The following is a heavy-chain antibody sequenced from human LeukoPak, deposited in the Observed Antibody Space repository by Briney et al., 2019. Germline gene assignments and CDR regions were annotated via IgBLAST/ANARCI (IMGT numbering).Heavy chain of an antibody. V-gene: IGHV4-59*08. CDR2: IYYSGST. Sequence: PSETLSLTCTVSGGSISSYYWSWIRQPPGKGLEWIGYIYYSGSTNYNPSLKSRVTISVDTSKNQFSLKLSSVTAADTAVYYCARHSGAGGQWLVPYYYYYGMDVWGQGTTVTVSS. CDR3: ARHSGAGGQWLVPYYYYYGMDV. J-gene: IGHJ6*02. CDR1: GGSISSYY. D-gene: IGHD6-19*01.